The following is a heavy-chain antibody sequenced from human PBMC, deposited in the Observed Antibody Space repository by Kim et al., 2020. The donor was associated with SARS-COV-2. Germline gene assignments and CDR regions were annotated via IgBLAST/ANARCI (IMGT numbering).Heavy chain of an antibody. CDR3: SGSGRVIVATMTGHWFDP. CDR1: GGSISSGGYY. D-gene: IGHD5-12*01. V-gene: IGHV4-31*03. Sequence: SETLSLTCTVSGGSISSGGYYWSWIRQHPGKGLEWIGYIYYSGSTYYNPSLKSRVTISVDTSKNQFSLKLSSVTAADTAVYYCSGSGRVIVATMTGHWFDPWGQGTLVTVSS. CDR2: IYYSGST. J-gene: IGHJ5*02.